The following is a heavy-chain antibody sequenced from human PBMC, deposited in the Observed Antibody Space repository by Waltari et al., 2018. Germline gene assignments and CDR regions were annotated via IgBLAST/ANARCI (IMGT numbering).Heavy chain of an antibody. CDR1: DDSISAGNYY. J-gene: IGHJ4*02. CDR3: AKSASCDVVPSCDVVAN. CDR2: FHSRGNT. D-gene: IGHD2-2*01. Sequence: QVQLQESGPGLVEPSQTLSLTCSVSDDSISAGNYYWGWIRQSAGKGLEWIGRFHSRGNTEDSPSLNSRVTISRDTSNNRFSLKLTSVTATDAAVYYCAKSASCDVVPSCDVVANWGQGTLVTVSA. V-gene: IGHV4-61*02.